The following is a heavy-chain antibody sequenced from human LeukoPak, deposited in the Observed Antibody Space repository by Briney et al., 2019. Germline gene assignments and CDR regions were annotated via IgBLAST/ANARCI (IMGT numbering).Heavy chain of an antibody. CDR3: ARALIAARPDSLFDY. CDR1: GFTFSSYA. V-gene: IGHV3-64*01. J-gene: IGHJ4*02. Sequence: GGSLRLSCAASGFTFSSYAMHWVRQAPGKGLEYVSTISDNGGSTFYANSVKGRFTISRDNSKNTLYLQMGNLRPEDMAVYYCARALIAARPDSLFDYWGQGTLVTVSS. D-gene: IGHD6-6*01. CDR2: ISDNGGST.